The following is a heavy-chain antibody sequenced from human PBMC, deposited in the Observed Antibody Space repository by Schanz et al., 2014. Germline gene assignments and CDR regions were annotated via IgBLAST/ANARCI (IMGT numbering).Heavy chain of an antibody. D-gene: IGHD3-10*01. CDR3: ARGRGFYDY. CDR2: IIPILAIA. Sequence: QEQLVQSGAEVRKPGASVKVSCKASGYTFSDSYVHWVRQAPGQGLEWMGWIIPILAIADYAQRFQGRVSITADTSTNTAYMELSSLTSEDTAVHYCARGRGFYDYWGQGTLVTVSS. J-gene: IGHJ4*02. CDR1: GYTFSDSY. V-gene: IGHV1-69*10.